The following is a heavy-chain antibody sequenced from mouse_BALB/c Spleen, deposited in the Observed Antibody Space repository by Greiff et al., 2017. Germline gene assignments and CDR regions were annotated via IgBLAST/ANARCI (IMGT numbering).Heavy chain of an antibody. CDR2: ISSGSSTI. CDR3: ARGDGYYPFAY. CDR1: GFTFSSFG. Sequence: EVHLVESGGGLVQPGGSRKLSCAASGFTFSSFGMHWVRQAPEQGLEWVAYISSGSSTIYYADTVKGRFTISRDNTKNTLFLQMTSLRSEDTAMYYCARGDGYYPFAYWGQGTLVTVSA. D-gene: IGHD2-3*01. J-gene: IGHJ3*01. V-gene: IGHV5-17*02.